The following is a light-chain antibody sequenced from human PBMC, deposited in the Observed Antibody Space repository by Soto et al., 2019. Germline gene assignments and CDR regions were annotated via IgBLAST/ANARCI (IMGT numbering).Light chain of an antibody. Sequence: EIVLTQSPGTLSLSPGERATLSCSASQSVSSSYLAWYQQKPGQAPRLLIYDASNRATGIPDRFSGSGSGTDFTLTISRLEPEDFAVYFCQRYGSSPLITFGQGTRLEIK. V-gene: IGKV3-20*01. J-gene: IGKJ5*01. CDR3: QRYGSSPLIT. CDR1: QSVSSSY. CDR2: DAS.